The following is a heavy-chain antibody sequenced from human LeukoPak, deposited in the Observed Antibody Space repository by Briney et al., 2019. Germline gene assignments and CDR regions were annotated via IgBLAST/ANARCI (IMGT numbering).Heavy chain of an antibody. CDR3: VVVVEPPDSDGFDV. CDR1: GFTFGNSW. D-gene: IGHD1-14*01. CDR2: INADGSTA. V-gene: IGHV3-74*01. J-gene: IGHJ3*01. Sequence: GGSLRLSCAASGFTFGNSWVHWVRQAPGQGLVWVSLINADGSTATYADSVKGRFTISRDNARNTLSLQMNRLTIEDTAVYYCVVVVEPPDSDGFDVWGQGTMITVSS.